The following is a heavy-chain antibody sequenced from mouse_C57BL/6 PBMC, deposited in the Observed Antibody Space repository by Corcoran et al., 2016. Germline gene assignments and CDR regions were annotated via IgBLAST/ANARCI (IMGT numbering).Heavy chain of an antibody. D-gene: IGHD1-1*01. CDR1: GYTFTSYW. CDR3: ARELITTVPWYFDV. J-gene: IGHJ1*03. Sequence: QVQLQQPGTELVKPGASVKLSCKASGYTFTSYWMHWVKQRPGQGLEWSGNLNPSNGGTNYNETFKSKATLTVDKSSSTAYMQLSSLTSEDSAVYYGARELITTVPWYFDVWGTGTTVTVSS. V-gene: IGHV1-53*01. CDR2: LNPSNGGT.